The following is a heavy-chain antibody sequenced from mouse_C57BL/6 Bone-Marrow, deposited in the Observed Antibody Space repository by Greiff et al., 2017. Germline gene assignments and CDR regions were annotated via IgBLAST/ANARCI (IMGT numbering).Heavy chain of an antibody. CDR1: GYAFSSSW. V-gene: IGHV1-82*01. J-gene: IGHJ3*01. CDR2: IYPGDGDT. Sequence: QVQLQQSGPELVKPGASVKISCKASGYAFSSSWMNWVKQRPGQGLEWIGRIYPGDGDTNYNGKFKGKATLTADKSSSTAYMQLSSLTSEDSAVYFCARGGKKLLFADWGQGTLVTVSA. CDR3: ARGGKKLLFAD. D-gene: IGHD1-1*01.